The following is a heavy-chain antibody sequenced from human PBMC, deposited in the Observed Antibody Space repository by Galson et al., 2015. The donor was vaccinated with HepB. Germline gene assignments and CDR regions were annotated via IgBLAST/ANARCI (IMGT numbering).Heavy chain of an antibody. D-gene: IGHD3-16*02. J-gene: IGHJ4*02. CDR2: IRAKAYGGTT. V-gene: IGHV3-49*03. CDR3: TRGWGLGGGFGGLIASRRYFDF. CDR1: GFTFGDYA. Sequence: SLRLSCAVSGFTFGDYAMSWFRQAPGKGLEWVGFIRAKAYGGTTEYAASVKGRFTLSRDDSKSIAYLQMNSLKTEDTAVYYCTRGWGLGGGFGGLIASRRYFDFWGQGNLVTVSS.